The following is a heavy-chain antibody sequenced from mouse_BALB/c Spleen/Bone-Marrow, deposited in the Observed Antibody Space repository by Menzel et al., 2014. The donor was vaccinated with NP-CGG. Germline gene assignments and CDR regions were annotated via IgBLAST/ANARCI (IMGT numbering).Heavy chain of an antibody. D-gene: IGHD2-3*01. V-gene: IGHV1-14*01. CDR2: INPYNDGT. CDR1: GYTFTSYI. J-gene: IGHJ4*01. Sequence: EVKLMESGPELVKPAASVKMSCKASGYTFTSYIMHWVKQKPGRGLEWIGYINPYNDGTKYNEKFKGKATLTSDKSSSTAYMELSSLTSEDSAVYYCARRWLPYAMDYWGQGTSVTVSS. CDR3: ARRWLPYAMDY.